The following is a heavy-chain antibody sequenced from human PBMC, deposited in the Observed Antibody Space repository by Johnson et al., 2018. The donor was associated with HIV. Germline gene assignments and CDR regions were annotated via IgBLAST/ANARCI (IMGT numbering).Heavy chain of an antibody. CDR3: TTPGDDTEDAFDI. CDR2: IKSKTDCGTT. D-gene: IGHD3-9*01. Sequence: VQLVESGGGVVRPGGSLRLSCAASGFTFSNAWMSWVRQAPGKGLEWVGRIKSKTDCGTTDYAAPVKGRFTISRDDSKNTLYLQRNSLKTEDTDVYYCTTPGDDTEDAFDIWGQGTMVTVSS. J-gene: IGHJ3*02. CDR1: GFTFSNAW. V-gene: IGHV3-15*01.